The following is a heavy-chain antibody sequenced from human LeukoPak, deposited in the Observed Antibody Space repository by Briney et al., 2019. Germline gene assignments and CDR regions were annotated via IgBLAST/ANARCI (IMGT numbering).Heavy chain of an antibody. V-gene: IGHV3-7*03. CDR1: GFTFSHSW. CDR2: IKEDGSSQ. Sequence: GGSLRLSCVASGFTFSHSWMTWVRQAPGKGLEWVGHIKEDGSSQNYADSVKGRFTISRDNAKNSLYLQMNSLRADDTAVYYCVKDSPPRYSGSPPAYWGQGTLVTVSS. CDR3: VKDSPPRYSGSPPAY. D-gene: IGHD1-26*01. J-gene: IGHJ4*02.